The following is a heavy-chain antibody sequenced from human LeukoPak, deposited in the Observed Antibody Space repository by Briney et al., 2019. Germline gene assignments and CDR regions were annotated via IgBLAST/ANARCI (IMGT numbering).Heavy chain of an antibody. D-gene: IGHD2-15*01. Sequence: SETLSLTCSVSGDSISGYSWGWIRQPPGKGLEWIGYIYYSGITIYNPSLESRLTISVDTSQNQFSLTLTSVTAADTAVYYCAKCNGRGVVNIDYWGQGTLVTVSS. CDR1: GDSISGYS. CDR2: IYYSGIT. J-gene: IGHJ4*02. CDR3: AKCNGRGVVNIDY. V-gene: IGHV4-59*01.